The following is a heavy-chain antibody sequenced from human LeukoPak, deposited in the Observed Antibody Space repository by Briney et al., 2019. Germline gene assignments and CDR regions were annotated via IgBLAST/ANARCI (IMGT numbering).Heavy chain of an antibody. J-gene: IGHJ5*02. Sequence: PSETLSLTCAVYGGSFSGYYWSWIRQPPGKGLEWIGEINHSGSTNYNPSPKSRVTISVGTSKNQFSLKLSSVTAADTAVYYCARRRGGYSYGKYNWFDPWGQGTLVTVSS. CDR1: GGSFSGYY. D-gene: IGHD5-18*01. CDR3: ARRRGGYSYGKYNWFDP. V-gene: IGHV4-34*01. CDR2: INHSGST.